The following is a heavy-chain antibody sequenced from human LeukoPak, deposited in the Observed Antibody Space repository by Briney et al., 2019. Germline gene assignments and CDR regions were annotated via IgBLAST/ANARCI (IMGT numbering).Heavy chain of an antibody. D-gene: IGHD5-18*01. Sequence: GGSPRLSCAASGFTFYSYAMTWVRQAPGKGLEWVSSISGSGGTTYYAGPVKGRFTISRDDSKNTVYLHMKNLRTEDAATYYCAKGALRGYSAPGVFDIWGRGTIVTVS. CDR2: ISGSGGTT. CDR1: GFTFYSYA. CDR3: AKGALRGYSAPGVFDI. J-gene: IGHJ3*02. V-gene: IGHV3-23*01.